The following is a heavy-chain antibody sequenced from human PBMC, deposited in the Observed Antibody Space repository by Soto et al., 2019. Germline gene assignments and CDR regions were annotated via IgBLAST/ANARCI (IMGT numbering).Heavy chain of an antibody. V-gene: IGHV6-1*01. CDR1: GDSVSSNSAA. CDR3: ARVWVVAAPVGAFDI. CDR2: TYYRSKWYN. Sequence: SQTLSLTCAISGDSVSSNSAAWNWIRQSSSRGLEWLGRTYYRSKWYNEYAESVKSRITINPDTSKNQISLQLNSVTPEDTAVYYCARVWVVAAPVGAFDIWGQGAMVTVSS. J-gene: IGHJ3*02. D-gene: IGHD2-15*01.